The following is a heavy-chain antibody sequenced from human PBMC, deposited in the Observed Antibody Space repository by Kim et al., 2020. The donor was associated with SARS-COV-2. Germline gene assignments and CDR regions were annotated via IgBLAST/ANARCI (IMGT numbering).Heavy chain of an antibody. J-gene: IGHJ4*02. D-gene: IGHD5-18*01. V-gene: IGHV1-2*02. Sequence: AQKVQGRVTMTRDTSISTAYMELSRLRSDDTAVYHCAREQDTAMITPFDYWGQGTLVTVSS. CDR3: AREQDTAMITPFDY.